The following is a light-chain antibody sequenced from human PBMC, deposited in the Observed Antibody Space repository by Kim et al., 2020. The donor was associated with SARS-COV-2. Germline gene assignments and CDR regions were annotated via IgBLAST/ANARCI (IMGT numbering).Light chain of an antibody. V-gene: IGLV3-19*01. CDR1: SLRSYY. J-gene: IGLJ2*01. CDR3: NSRDSSGNCVV. CDR2: GKN. Sequence: SSELTQDPAVSVAFGQTIRITCQGDSLRSYYASWYQQKPGQAPVLIIYGKNNRPSGIPDRFSGSSSGNTASLTITGAQAEDEADYYCNSRDSSGNCVVFG.